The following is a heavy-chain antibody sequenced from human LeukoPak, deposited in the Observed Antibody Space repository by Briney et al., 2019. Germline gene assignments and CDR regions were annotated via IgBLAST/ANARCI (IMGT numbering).Heavy chain of an antibody. CDR3: ARVYYDSSGYYVIDY. CDR2: INHSGST. CDR1: GGSFSGYY. D-gene: IGHD3-22*01. V-gene: IGHV4-34*01. J-gene: IGHJ4*02. Sequence: SETLSPTCAVYGGSFSGYYWSWIRQPPGKGLEWIGEINHSGSTNYNPSLKSRGTISVDTSKNQFSLKLSSVTAADTAVYYCARVYYDSSGYYVIDYWGQGTLVTVSS.